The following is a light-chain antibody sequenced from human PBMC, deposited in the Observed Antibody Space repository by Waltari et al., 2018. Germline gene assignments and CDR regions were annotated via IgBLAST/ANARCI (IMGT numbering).Light chain of an antibody. V-gene: IGKV3-20*01. CDR2: GAS. CDR1: QTITGSW. CDR3: QQYDGSVVT. Sequence: EIVLTQSPGTLSVSPGERVTVSCSASQTITGSWLTWYHQKPGQAPRLLIYGASNRAPGIPDMFSGSGSGTDFTLTISRLEPEDSAVYYCQQYDGSVVTFGGGTKVEIK. J-gene: IGKJ4*01.